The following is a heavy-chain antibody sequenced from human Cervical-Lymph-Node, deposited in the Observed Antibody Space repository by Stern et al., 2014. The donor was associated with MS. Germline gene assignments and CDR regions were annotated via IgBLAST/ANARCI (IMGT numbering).Heavy chain of an antibody. CDR1: GYTFKSYA. CDR2: LNPIAGKT. CDR3: VRGLRGSHCFSY. V-gene: IGHV1-8*01. J-gene: IGHJ4*02. D-gene: IGHD3-3*01. Sequence: QVQLVESGSEVKKPGASVKVSCKASGYTFKSYAINWVRQAPGQGLEWMGRLNPIAGKTGYAQKFQGKVSLTRDTAISTAYMELSNLTSEDTAVYYCVRGLRGSHCFSYWGQGTLVTVSS.